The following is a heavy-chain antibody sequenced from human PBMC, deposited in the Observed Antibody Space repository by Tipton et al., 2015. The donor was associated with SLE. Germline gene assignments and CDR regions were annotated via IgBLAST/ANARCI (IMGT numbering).Heavy chain of an antibody. J-gene: IGHJ4*02. CDR1: GFIFTTYA. CDR3: AKDTRIGGANAFQDYFDY. Sequence: GSLRLSCAASGFIFTTYAMSWVRQAPGKGLEWVSTIDIINGGSTFYADSVKGRFSISRDNSKNMVFLQMNSLRAEDTALYYCAKDTRIGGANAFQDYFDYWGQGTLVTVSS. D-gene: IGHD1-26*01. CDR2: IDIINGGST. V-gene: IGHV3-23*01.